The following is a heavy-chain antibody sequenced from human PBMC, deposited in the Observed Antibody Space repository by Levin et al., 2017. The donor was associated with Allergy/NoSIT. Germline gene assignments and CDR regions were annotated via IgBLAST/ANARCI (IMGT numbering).Heavy chain of an antibody. CDR1: GFTFSSYA. J-gene: IGHJ4*02. V-gene: IGHV3-23*01. CDR2: ISGSGDIS. CDR3: AKRAMADTMRLYFDY. D-gene: IGHD3-10*01. Sequence: LSLTCVASGFTFSSYAMTWVRRAPGKGLEWVSTISGSGDISYYADSVRGRFTISRDTSKNTLYLQMDSLRAEDTAVYYCAKRAMADTMRLYFDYWGQGTPVTVSS.